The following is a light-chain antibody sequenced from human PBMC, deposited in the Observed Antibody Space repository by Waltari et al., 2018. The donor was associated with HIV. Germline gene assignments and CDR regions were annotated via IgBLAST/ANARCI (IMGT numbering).Light chain of an antibody. J-gene: IGKJ4*01. Sequence: DIQMTQSPSSLSASVRDRVTITCQSSQDIIKYLNWYQQKPGKAPKLLIYAASNLETGVPARFSGGGSGTDFTFTSSSLQPEDIATYYCQQYDNLPLTFGGGTKVEI. CDR2: AAS. CDR3: QQYDNLPLT. V-gene: IGKV1-33*01. CDR1: QDIIKY.